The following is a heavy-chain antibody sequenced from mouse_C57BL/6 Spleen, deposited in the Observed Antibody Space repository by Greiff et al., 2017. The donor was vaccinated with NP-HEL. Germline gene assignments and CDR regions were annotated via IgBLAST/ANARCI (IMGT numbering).Heavy chain of an antibody. V-gene: IGHV1-22*01. J-gene: IGHJ2*01. CDR3: ARWRDYGRYFDY. D-gene: IGHD1-1*01. Sequence: EVQLQQSGPELVKPGASVKMSCKASGYTFTDYNMHWVKQSHGKSLEWIGYINPNNGGTSYNQKFKGKATLTVNKSSSTAYMELRSLTSEDSAVYYCARWRDYGRYFDYWGQGTTRTVSS. CDR1: GYTFTDYN. CDR2: INPNNGGT.